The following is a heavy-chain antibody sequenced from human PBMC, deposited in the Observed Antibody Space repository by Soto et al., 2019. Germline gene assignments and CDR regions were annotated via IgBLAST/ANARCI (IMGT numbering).Heavy chain of an antibody. CDR1: GFTFPNFA. J-gene: IGHJ4*02. CDR3: AHGERYGY. D-gene: IGHD1-26*01. CDR2: ISGSGGSA. V-gene: IGHV3-23*01. Sequence: GGSLRLSCAVSGFTFPNFAMTWVRQAPGKGLEWVSTISGSGGSANYADSVRGRFTISRDNSKNTLFLQMNSLRGEDSAVYFCAHGERYGYWGQGTLVTVSS.